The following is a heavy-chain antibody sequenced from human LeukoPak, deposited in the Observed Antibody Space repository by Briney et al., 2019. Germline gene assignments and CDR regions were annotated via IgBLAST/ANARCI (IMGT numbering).Heavy chain of an antibody. CDR2: ARNKASSYPT. V-gene: IGHV3-72*01. D-gene: IGHD2-15*01. J-gene: IGHJ4*02. CDR3: ARVPGGSSWGY. Sequence: GGSLRLSCAASGFTFSDHYMDWVRQAPGKGLEWVGRARNKASSYPTDYAASVKGRFTISRDDSKNSLYLQMNSLKTEDTAVYYCARVPGGSSWGYWGQGTLVTVSS. CDR1: GFTFSDHY.